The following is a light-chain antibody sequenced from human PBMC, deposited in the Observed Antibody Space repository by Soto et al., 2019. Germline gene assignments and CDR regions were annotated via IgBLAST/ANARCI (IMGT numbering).Light chain of an antibody. V-gene: IGKV1-6*01. Sequence: ITCGASQTVERWMDWYQKKKGKAPTLLIYAASNLQSGVPSRLRGCRYGTELPITVSSMKTEDFETHFCLQVHDDSWTFGHGTQVDI. CDR1: QTVERW. CDR2: AAS. CDR3: LQVHDDSWT. J-gene: IGKJ1*01.